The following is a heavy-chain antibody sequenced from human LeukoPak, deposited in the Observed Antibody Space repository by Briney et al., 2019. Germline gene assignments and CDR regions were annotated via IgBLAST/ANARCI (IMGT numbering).Heavy chain of an antibody. Sequence: ASVKVSCTASGYTFTGYYIHWVQQAPGQGLEWMGWINPNTGGTKYAEKFQGRVTMTRDTSTSTAYMDLSRLRSDDTAVYYWVRYQDCTSCRCYGEGFDYWGQGTLVTVSS. CDR3: VRYQDCTSCRCYGEGFDY. V-gene: IGHV1-2*02. J-gene: IGHJ4*02. CDR2: INPNTGGT. D-gene: IGHD2-15*01. CDR1: GYTFTGYY.